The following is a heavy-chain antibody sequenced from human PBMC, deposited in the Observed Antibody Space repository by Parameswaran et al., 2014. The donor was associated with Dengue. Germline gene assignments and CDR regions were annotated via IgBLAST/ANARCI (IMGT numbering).Heavy chain of an antibody. Sequence: WIRQPPGKGLEWIGEINHSGSTNYNPSLKSRVTISVDTSKNQFSLKLSSVTAADTAVYYCARGRAVITIFGVAHIYYYGMDVWGQGTTVTVSS. CDR2: INHSGST. J-gene: IGHJ6*02. V-gene: IGHV4-34*01. CDR3: ARGRAVITIFGVAHIYYYGMDV. D-gene: IGHD3-3*01.